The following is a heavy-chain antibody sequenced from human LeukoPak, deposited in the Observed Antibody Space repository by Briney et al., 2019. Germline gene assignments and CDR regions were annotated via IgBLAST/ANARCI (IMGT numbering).Heavy chain of an antibody. Sequence: SETLSLTCTVSGGSVSSGSYYWSWIRQPPGKGLEWIGYIYYSGSTNYNPSLKSRVTISVDTSKNQFSLKLSSVTAADTAVYYCARVNVHWFDPWGQGTLVTVSS. CDR3: ARVNVHWFDP. J-gene: IGHJ5*02. CDR1: GGSVSSGSYY. CDR2: IYYSGST. V-gene: IGHV4-61*01. D-gene: IGHD6-6*01.